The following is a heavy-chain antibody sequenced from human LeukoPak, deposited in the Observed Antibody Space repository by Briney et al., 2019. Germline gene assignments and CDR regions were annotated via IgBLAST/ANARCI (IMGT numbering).Heavy chain of an antibody. D-gene: IGHD3-3*01. CDR1: GVSFSGYY. J-gene: IGHJ4*02. CDR3: ARGSVDFWSGLDY. CDR2: INHSGST. Sequence: SETLSLTCAVYGVSFSGYYWSWVRQPPGKGLEWVGEINHSGSTNYNPSLNSPLTISVDTSNNQFSLKLSSVTAADTAVYYCARGSVDFWSGLDYWGQGTLVTVSS. V-gene: IGHV4-34*01.